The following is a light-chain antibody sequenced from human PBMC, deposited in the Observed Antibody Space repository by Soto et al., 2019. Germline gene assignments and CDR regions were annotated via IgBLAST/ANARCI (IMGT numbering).Light chain of an antibody. J-gene: IGKJ4*01. CDR2: KAS. CDR1: QSISSW. Sequence: DIQMTQSPSTLSASVGDRVTITCRASQSISSWLAWYQQKPGKAPKLLIYKASSLESGVPSRFSGSGSGTEFTLTISSLQPDDFATYYCQQYNSYVRTFGGGTKVEIK. CDR3: QQYNSYVRT. V-gene: IGKV1-5*03.